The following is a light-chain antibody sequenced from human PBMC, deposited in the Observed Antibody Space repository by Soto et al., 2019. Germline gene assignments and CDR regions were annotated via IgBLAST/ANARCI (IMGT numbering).Light chain of an antibody. CDR2: GAS. J-gene: IGKJ1*01. V-gene: IGKV3-15*01. CDR3: QQYNNWPAT. CDR1: QSVSSD. Sequence: EIVMTQSQATLSVSPGERATLSCRASQSVSSDLAWYQQKPGQPPRLFIYGASIRATGVPARFSGSGSGTEFTLTISSLQSEDFALYSCQQYNNWPATFGQGTKVDI.